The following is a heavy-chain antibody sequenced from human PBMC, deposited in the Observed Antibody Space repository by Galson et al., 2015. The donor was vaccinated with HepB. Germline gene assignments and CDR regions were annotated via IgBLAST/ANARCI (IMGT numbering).Heavy chain of an antibody. CDR2: VHHSGST. V-gene: IGHV4-59*11. CDR1: GASIRSRY. Sequence: ETLSLTCTVSGASIRSRYWTWTRLSPGSRLEWIGFVHHSGSTKFNPSFSSRVSMSVDTSRNDFSMRLTSVTAADTAVYYYARGFYDSRGYSEAFDLWGQGTSVTVFS. J-gene: IGHJ4*02. D-gene: IGHD3-22*01. CDR3: ARGFYDSRGYSEAFDL.